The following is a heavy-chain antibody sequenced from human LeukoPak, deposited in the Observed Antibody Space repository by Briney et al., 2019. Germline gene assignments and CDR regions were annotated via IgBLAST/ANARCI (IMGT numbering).Heavy chain of an antibody. CDR3: ARLTGATSNDAIDI. CDR2: IFYSGST. Sequence: SETLSLTCAVSSLSISTGGYYWSWIRQHPGKGPEWIGHIFYSGSTYYNPSLKSRVTIMVDMSNNHFSLKLTSVTAADTAVYYCARLTGATSNDAIDIWGQGTMVTVSS. D-gene: IGHD5-12*01. J-gene: IGHJ3*02. V-gene: IGHV4-31*11. CDR1: SLSISTGGYY.